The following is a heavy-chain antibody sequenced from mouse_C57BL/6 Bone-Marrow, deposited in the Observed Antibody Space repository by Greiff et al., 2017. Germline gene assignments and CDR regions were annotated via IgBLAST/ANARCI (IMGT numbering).Heavy chain of an antibody. J-gene: IGHJ4*01. V-gene: IGHV5-4*01. CDR2: ISAGGSYT. D-gene: IGHD1-1*01. Sequence: EVQLLQSGGGLVKPGGSLKLSCAASGFTFSSYAMSWVRQTPEQRLEWVATISAGGSYTYYPDNVKGRFTISKDNAKNNLYLQMSHLKSEDTAMYYCARDNCYGLRDYWGQGTSVTVSS. CDR3: ARDNCYGLRDY. CDR1: GFTFSSYA.